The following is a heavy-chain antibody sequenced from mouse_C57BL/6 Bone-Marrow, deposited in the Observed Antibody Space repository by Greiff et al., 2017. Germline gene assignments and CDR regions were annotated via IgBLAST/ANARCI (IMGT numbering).Heavy chain of an antibody. CDR2: IWGDGST. J-gene: IGHJ3*01. V-gene: IGHV2-3*01. CDR1: GFSLTSYG. D-gene: IGHD4-1*01. Sequence: QVQLQQSGPGLVAPSQRLSITCTVSGFSLTSYGVSWVRQPPGKGLEWLGVIWGDGSTNYHSAFISSLSISKDNSKSQVVVILNSLQTDDTATYYCAKHWGFAYWGQGTLVTVSA. CDR3: AKHWGFAY.